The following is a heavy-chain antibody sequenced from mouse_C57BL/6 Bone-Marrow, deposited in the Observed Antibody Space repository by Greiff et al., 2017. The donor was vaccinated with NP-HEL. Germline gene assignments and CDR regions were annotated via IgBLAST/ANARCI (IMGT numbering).Heavy chain of an antibody. D-gene: IGHD1-1*01. Sequence: QVQLQQPGAELVMPGASVKLSCKASGYTFTSYWMHWVKQRPGQGLEWIGEIDPSDSYTNYNQKFKGKSTLTVDKSSSTAHMQLSSLTSEDSADYYCARESTGVAFDYWGKGTTLTVSS. CDR1: GYTFTSYW. CDR3: ARESTGVAFDY. CDR2: IDPSDSYT. J-gene: IGHJ2*01. V-gene: IGHV1-69*01.